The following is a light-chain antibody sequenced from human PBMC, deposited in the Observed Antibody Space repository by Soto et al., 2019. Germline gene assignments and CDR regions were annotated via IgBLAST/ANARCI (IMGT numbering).Light chain of an antibody. V-gene: IGLV2-14*01. Sequence: QSTLTQPASVSGSPGQSIPISCTGTSSDVGGYNYVSWYQQHPGKAPKLMIYDVSNRPSGVSNRFSGSKSGNTACLTISGLQAEDEADYYCSSYTSSSTVVFGGGTKLTVL. CDR1: SSDVGGYNY. CDR3: SSYTSSSTVV. J-gene: IGLJ2*01. CDR2: DVS.